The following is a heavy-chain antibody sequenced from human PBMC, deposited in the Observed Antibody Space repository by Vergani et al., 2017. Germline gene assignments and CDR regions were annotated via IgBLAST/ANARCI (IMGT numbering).Heavy chain of an antibody. CDR3: AKARDPNCKGGNCYSYYYGLDL. D-gene: IGHD2-15*01. Sequence: EVQLLESGGGLVQPGGSLRLSCGASGFTFSSYAMTWVRQAPGKGLEWVSAIRGSCGNTFYTDSVKGRFTISRDNSKDTLSLQMNSLRVEDTAIYYCAKARDPNCKGGNCYSYYYGLDLWGQGTTVTVSS. CDR2: IRGSCGNT. V-gene: IGHV3-23*01. CDR1: GFTFSSYA. J-gene: IGHJ6*02.